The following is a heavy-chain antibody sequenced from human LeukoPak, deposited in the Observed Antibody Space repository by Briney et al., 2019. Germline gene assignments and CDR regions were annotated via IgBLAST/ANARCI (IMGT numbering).Heavy chain of an antibody. Sequence: PGGSLRLSCAASGFTFSSYSMNWVRQAPGKGLEWVSSISSSNTYIYYADSVKGRFTISRDNAKNSLYLPMSSLRAEDTAVYYCAREGGHCSNGICSYFDYWGQGSLVTVSS. D-gene: IGHD2-8*01. CDR3: AREGGHCSNGICSYFDY. CDR1: GFTFSSYS. V-gene: IGHV3-21*01. J-gene: IGHJ4*02. CDR2: ISSSNTYI.